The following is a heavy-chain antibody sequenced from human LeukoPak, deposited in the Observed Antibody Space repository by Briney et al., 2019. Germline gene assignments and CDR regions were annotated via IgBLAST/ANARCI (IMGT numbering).Heavy chain of an antibody. J-gene: IGHJ4*02. Sequence: PSETLSLTCAVYGGSFSGYYWSWIRQPPGKGLEWIGYIYYSGSTNYNPSLKSRVTISVDTSKNQFSLKLSSVTAADTAVYYCAREAVATGGVDYWGQGTLVTVSS. V-gene: IGHV4-59*01. CDR1: GGSFSGYY. D-gene: IGHD5-12*01. CDR2: IYYSGST. CDR3: AREAVATGGVDY.